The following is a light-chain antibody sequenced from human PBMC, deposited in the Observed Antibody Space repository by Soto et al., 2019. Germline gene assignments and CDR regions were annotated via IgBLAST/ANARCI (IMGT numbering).Light chain of an antibody. CDR1: QTVSSS. CDR2: GAS. CDR3: QHYNNWPPYT. Sequence: EIVMTQSPATLSVSPGERATLSCRASQTVSSSFLAWYQQKPGQAPRLLIYGASTRATGVPARFSGSGSETDFTLTISNLQSEDCAVYYCQHYNNWPPYTFGQGTKVDI. J-gene: IGKJ2*01. V-gene: IGKV3D-15*01.